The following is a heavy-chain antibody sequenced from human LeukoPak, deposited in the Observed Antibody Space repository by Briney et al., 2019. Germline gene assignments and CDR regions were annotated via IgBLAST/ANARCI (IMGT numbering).Heavy chain of an antibody. V-gene: IGHV4-59*08. CDR2: IYYSGST. D-gene: IGHD3-16*01. CDR3: ARLYWRLGELKFDP. Sequence: SETLSLTCTVSGGSISSYYWSWIRQPPGKGLEWMGYIYYSGSTNYKPSLKSRVTISVDTSKNQFSLKLSSVTAADTAVYYCARLYWRLGELKFDPWGQGTLVTVSS. J-gene: IGHJ5*02. CDR1: GGSISSYY.